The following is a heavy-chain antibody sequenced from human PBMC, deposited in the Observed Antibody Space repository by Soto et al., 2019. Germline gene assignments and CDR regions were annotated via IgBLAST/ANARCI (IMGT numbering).Heavy chain of an antibody. CDR2: IYWNDDK. D-gene: IGHD3-22*01. CDR3: AHSPDDSSGYYLAEDAFDI. Sequence: SGPTLVNPTQTLTLTCTFSGFSLSTSGVGVGWIRQPPGKALEWLALIYWNDDKRYSPSLKSRLTITKDTSKNQVVLTMTNMDPVDTATYYCAHSPDDSSGYYLAEDAFDIWGQGTMVTLSS. J-gene: IGHJ3*02. V-gene: IGHV2-5*01. CDR1: GFSLSTSGVG.